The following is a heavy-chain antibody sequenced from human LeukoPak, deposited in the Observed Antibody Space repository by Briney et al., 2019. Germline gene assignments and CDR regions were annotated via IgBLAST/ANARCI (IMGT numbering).Heavy chain of an antibody. J-gene: IGHJ4*02. CDR1: GGSISSYY. CDR3: ARQYCSSTSCYYPFDY. Sequence: SETLSLTCTVSGGSISSYYWSWIRQPPGKGLEWIGYNYYSGSTNYNPSLKSRVTISVDTSKNQFSLKLSSVTAADTAVYYCARQYCSSTSCYYPFDYWGQGTLVTVSS. CDR2: NYYSGST. D-gene: IGHD2-2*01. V-gene: IGHV4-59*08.